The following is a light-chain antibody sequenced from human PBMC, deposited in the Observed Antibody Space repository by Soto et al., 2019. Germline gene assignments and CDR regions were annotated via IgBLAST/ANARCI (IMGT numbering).Light chain of an antibody. CDR3: CSYAGSYTPTYV. Sequence: QSALTQPRSVSGSPGQSVTISCTGTSSDVGGYNYVSWYQQHPGKAPKLMMYDVSKRPSGVPDRFSGSQSGNTASLTISGLQAEDEAEYYCCSYAGSYTPTYVFGTGTKVTVL. J-gene: IGLJ1*01. CDR1: SSDVGGYNY. V-gene: IGLV2-11*01. CDR2: DVS.